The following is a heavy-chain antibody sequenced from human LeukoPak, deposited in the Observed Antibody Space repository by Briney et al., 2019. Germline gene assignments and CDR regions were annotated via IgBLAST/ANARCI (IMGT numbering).Heavy chain of an antibody. D-gene: IGHD5-12*01. CDR3: ATSGYDYDYYYGMDV. Sequence: ASVKVSCKASGGTFSSYAISWVRQAPGQGLEWMGRIIPILGIANYAQKFQGRVTITADKSTSTAYMELSSLRSEDTAVYYCATSGYDYDYYYGMDVWGQGTTVTVSS. CDR2: IIPILGIA. J-gene: IGHJ6*02. V-gene: IGHV1-69*04. CDR1: GGTFSSYA.